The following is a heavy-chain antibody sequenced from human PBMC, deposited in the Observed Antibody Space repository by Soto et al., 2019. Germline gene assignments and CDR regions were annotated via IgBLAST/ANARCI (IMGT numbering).Heavy chain of an antibody. CDR2: IYYSGST. Sequence: SETLSLTCSVSGGSINSSSYFWCWVRQPPGKGLEWIGSIYYSGSTYYNPSLRSRVTISVDTSKNQFSLKLSSVTAADTAVFYCARDYSGVSRNWSDLWGQGTLVTVSS. D-gene: IGHD6-19*01. CDR3: ARDYSGVSRNWSDL. CDR1: GGSINSSSYF. V-gene: IGHV4-39*02. J-gene: IGHJ5*02.